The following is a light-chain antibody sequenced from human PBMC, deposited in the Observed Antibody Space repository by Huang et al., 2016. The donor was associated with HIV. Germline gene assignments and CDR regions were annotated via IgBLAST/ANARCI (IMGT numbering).Light chain of an antibody. CDR2: GAT. J-gene: IGKJ2*01. Sequence: EIAMTQSPATLYVSPGERVTLSCRASHSVSSNLAWYQQKPGQAPRLLLYGATTRAPGIPARFSGSGSGTEFTLTISSLQSEDFAIYYCQQYNNWPPGDTFGQGTKLQIK. CDR3: QQYNNWPPGDT. CDR1: HSVSSN. V-gene: IGKV3-15*01.